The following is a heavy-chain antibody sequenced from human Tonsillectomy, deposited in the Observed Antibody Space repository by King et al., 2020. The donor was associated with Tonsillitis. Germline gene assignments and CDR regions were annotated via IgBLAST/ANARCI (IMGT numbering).Heavy chain of an antibody. V-gene: IGHV3-30*18. CDR1: GFTFSSYG. D-gene: IGHD3-22*01. J-gene: IGHJ4*02. CDR3: AKDSGYYDSSGYLFDY. Sequence: VQLVESGGGVVQPGRSLRLSCAASGFTFSSYGMHWVRQAPGKGLEWVAVISYDGSNKYYADSVKGRFTISRDNSKNTLYLQMNSLRAEDTAVYYCAKDSGYYDSSGYLFDYWGQGTLVTVSS. CDR2: ISYDGSNK.